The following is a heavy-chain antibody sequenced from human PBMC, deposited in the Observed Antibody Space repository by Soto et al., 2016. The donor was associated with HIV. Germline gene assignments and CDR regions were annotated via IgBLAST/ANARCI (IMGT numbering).Heavy chain of an antibody. V-gene: IGHV4-34*01. CDR1: NESFSDFY. Sequence: QVRLHQWGAGPLKPSATLSLTCAVYNESFSDFYWSWIRQAPGKGLEWIAEISHNGDTIYSPSLRSRVKMSVDVSKNQFSLKMTSVTAADTAMYYCARLYAVVTPKIDFWGQGSLVTVSS. CDR3: ARLYAVVTPKIDF. D-gene: IGHD2-21*02. J-gene: IGHJ4*02. CDR2: ISHNGDT.